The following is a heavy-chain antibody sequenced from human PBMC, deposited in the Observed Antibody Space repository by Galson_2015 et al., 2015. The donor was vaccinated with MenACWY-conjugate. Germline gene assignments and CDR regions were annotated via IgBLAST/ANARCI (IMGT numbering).Heavy chain of an antibody. J-gene: IGHJ4*02. CDR2: INGAGSEE. Sequence: SLRLSCAASGFTFNNYWMTWVRQAPGKGLEWVANINGAGSEENYMDSVRGRFTISRDNAKNSLFLQVNNPRAEDTAVYYCARGTLAVAGTDYWGQGTLVTVSS. CDR3: ARGTLAVAGTDY. CDR1: GFTFNNYW. V-gene: IGHV3-7*01. D-gene: IGHD6-19*01.